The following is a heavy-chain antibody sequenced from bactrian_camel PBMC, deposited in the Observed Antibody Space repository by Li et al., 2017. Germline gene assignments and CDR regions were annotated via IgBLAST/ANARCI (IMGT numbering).Heavy chain of an antibody. CDR1: GFTIAGSY. Sequence: VQLVESGGGLVQPGGSLRLSCVASGFTIAGSYMFWVRQAPGKGFEWVSTINSDGGTTYYVGSVKGRFTISRDNAKNTAYLQMNSLKSEDTAMYYCAKDRGRAGGSYHDPLWGQGTQVTVS. V-gene: IGHV3S1*01. D-gene: IGHD1*01. J-gene: IGHJ4*01. CDR2: INSDGGTT. CDR3: AKDRGRAGGSYHDPL.